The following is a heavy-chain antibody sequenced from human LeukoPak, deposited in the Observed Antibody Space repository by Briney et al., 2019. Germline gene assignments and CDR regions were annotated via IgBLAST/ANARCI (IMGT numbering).Heavy chain of an antibody. D-gene: IGHD3-3*01. CDR2: IWYDGSNK. V-gene: IGHV3-33*08. CDR1: GFTFSSYW. CDR3: AREGVDFWSGVLSFDY. Sequence: GGSLRLSCAASGFTFSSYWMSWVRQAPGKGLEWVAVIWYDGSNKYYADSVKGRFTISRDNSKNTLYLQMNSLRAEDTAVYYCAREGVDFWSGVLSFDYWGQGTLVTVSS. J-gene: IGHJ4*02.